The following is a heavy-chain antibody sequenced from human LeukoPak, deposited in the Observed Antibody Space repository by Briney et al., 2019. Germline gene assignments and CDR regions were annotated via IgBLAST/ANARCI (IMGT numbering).Heavy chain of an antibody. J-gene: IGHJ5*02. V-gene: IGHV4-34*01. CDR3: ARDSSGWYRPPVSWFDP. CDR2: INHSGST. Sequence: MTSETLSLTCAVYGGSFSGYYWSWIRQPPGKGLEWIGEINHSGSTNYNPSLKSRVTISVDTSKNQFSLKLSSVTAADTAVYYCARDSSGWYRPPVSWFDPWGQGTLVTVSS. D-gene: IGHD6-19*01. CDR1: GGSFSGYY.